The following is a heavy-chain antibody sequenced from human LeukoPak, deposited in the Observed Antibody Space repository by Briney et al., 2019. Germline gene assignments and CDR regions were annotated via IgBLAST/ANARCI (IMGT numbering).Heavy chain of an antibody. CDR2: ISWNSGSI. CDR3: AKGVGATPPYYLDC. CDR1: GFTFDDYA. Sequence: GGSLRLSCAASGFTFDDYAMHWVRQAPGKGLEWVSGISWNSGSIGYADSVKGRFTISRDNAKNSLYLQMNSLRAEDTALYYCAKGVGATPPYYLDCWGQGTLVTVSS. J-gene: IGHJ4*02. V-gene: IGHV3-9*01. D-gene: IGHD1-26*01.